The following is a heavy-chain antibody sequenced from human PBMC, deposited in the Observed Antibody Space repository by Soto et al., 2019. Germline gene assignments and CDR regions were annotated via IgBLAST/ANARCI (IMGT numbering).Heavy chain of an antibody. Sequence: ASVKVSCKASGYTFTGYYMHWVRQAPGQGLEWMGWINPNSGGTNYAQKFQGWVTITRDTSISTAYMELSSLRSDDTAVYYCARASEDYGGSSDQWFDPWGQGTLVTVSS. V-gene: IGHV1-2*04. D-gene: IGHD2-15*01. CDR1: GYTFTGYY. J-gene: IGHJ5*02. CDR3: ARASEDYGGSSDQWFDP. CDR2: INPNSGGT.